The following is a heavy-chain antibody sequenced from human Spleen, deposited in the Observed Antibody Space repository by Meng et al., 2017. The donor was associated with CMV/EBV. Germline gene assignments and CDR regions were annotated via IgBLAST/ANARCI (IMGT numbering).Heavy chain of an antibody. CDR3: AKDPVPYSGTYLTDY. CDR1: GFTFSNYG. V-gene: IGHV3-30*02. J-gene: IGHJ4*02. D-gene: IGHD1-26*01. CDR2: IRYDGNNK. Sequence: GESLKISCAASGFTFSNYGMHRVRQAPGKGLEWVAFIRYDGNNKYNADSVKGRFTVSRDNSKNTLYLQMNSLRAEDTAVYYCAKDPVPYSGTYLTDYWGQGTLVTVSS.